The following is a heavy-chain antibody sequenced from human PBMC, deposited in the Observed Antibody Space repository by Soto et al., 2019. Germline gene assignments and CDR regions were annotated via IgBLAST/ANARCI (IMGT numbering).Heavy chain of an antibody. J-gene: IGHJ4*02. D-gene: IGHD6-19*01. Sequence: GGSLRLSCAGSGFTFSSYAMIWVRQAPGKGLEWVSAISGSGGSTYYADSVKGRFTISRDNSKNTLYLQMNSLRAEDTAVYYCAKALAVAALCEIDYWGQGTLVTVSS. CDR2: ISGSGGST. CDR1: GFTFSSYA. CDR3: AKALAVAALCEIDY. V-gene: IGHV3-23*01.